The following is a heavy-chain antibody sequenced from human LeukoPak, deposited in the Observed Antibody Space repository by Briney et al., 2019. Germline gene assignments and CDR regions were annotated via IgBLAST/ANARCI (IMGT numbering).Heavy chain of an antibody. J-gene: IGHJ4*02. Sequence: GGSLRLSCAASGFTFSSYTMPWVRQAPGKGLEWVAVISYDGSNKYYADSVKGRFTISRDNSKNTLYLQMNSLRAEDTAVYYCARDMKFDTYYDFWSGFTGFSNWGQGTLVTVSS. CDR1: GFTFSSYT. D-gene: IGHD3-3*01. V-gene: IGHV3-30-3*01. CDR2: ISYDGSNK. CDR3: ARDMKFDTYYDFWSGFTGFSN.